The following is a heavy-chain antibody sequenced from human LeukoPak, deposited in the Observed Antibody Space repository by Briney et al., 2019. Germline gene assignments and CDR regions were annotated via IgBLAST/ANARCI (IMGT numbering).Heavy chain of an antibody. CDR3: AREETYYDFWSGYPGDYYYYMDV. J-gene: IGHJ6*03. V-gene: IGHV4-61*02. CDR2: IYTSGST. D-gene: IGHD3-3*01. Sequence: PSQTLSLTCTVSGGSISSGSYYWSWIRQPAGKGLEWIVRIYTSGSTNYNPSLKSRVTISVDTSKNQFSLKLSSVTAADTAVYYCAREETYYDFWSGYPGDYYYYMDVWGKGTTVTVSS. CDR1: GGSISSGSYY.